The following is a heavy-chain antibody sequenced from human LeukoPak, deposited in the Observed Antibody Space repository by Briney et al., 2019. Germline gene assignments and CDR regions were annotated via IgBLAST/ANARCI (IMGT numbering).Heavy chain of an antibody. Sequence: ASVKVSCKASGHTFTGYYMHWVRQAPGQGLEWMGWINPNSGGTNYAQKFQGRVTMTRDTSISTAYMELSRLRSDDTAVYYCARSRISRLLRLDYWGQGTLVTVSS. J-gene: IGHJ4*02. CDR2: INPNSGGT. CDR1: GHTFTGYY. D-gene: IGHD2-21*02. V-gene: IGHV1-2*02. CDR3: ARSRISRLLRLDY.